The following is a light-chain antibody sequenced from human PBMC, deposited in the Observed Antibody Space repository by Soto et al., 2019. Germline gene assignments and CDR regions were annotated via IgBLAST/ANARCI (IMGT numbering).Light chain of an antibody. CDR2: GPS. CDR3: QQYGSSTWT. V-gene: IGKV3-20*01. CDR1: QSIDSGY. J-gene: IGKJ1*01. Sequence: EIVLTQSPGTLSLSPGERATLSCRASQSIDSGYLAWYQHKPGQAPRLLIYGPSTRATGIPGRFSGSGSGRDFTLTITRLEPEDFAVYYCQQYGSSTWTFGQGTKVEIK.